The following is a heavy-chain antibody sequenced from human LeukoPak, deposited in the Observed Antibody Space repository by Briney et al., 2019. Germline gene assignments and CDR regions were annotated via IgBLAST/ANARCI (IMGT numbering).Heavy chain of an antibody. D-gene: IGHD3-3*01. Sequence: PSETLSLTCTVSGGSISSGSYYWSWIRQPAGKGLEWIGRIYTSGSTNYNPSLKSRVTISVDTSKNQFSLKLSSVTAADTAVYYCARARATIFGVVMTYWYFDLWGRGTLVTVSS. CDR1: GGSISSGSYY. V-gene: IGHV4-61*02. J-gene: IGHJ2*01. CDR2: IYTSGST. CDR3: ARARATIFGVVMTYWYFDL.